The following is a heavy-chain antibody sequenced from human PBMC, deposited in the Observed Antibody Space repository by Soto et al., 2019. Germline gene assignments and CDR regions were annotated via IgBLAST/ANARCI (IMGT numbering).Heavy chain of an antibody. Sequence: ASVKVSCKTSGYTFTNNGINWVRQAPGQGLEWMGWISGYNGNTDYAQKLQGRVTMTTDTFTSTAYMELRSLRSDDTAVYYCARGSTHYGMDVWGQGTTVTVSS. CDR2: ISGYNGNT. CDR3: ARGSTHYGMDV. J-gene: IGHJ6*02. V-gene: IGHV1-18*04. D-gene: IGHD1-1*01. CDR1: GYTFTNNG.